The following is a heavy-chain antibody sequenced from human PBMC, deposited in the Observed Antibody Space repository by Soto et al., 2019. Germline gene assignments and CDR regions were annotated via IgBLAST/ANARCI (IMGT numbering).Heavy chain of an antibody. V-gene: IGHV3-21*01. D-gene: IGHD6-13*01. J-gene: IGHJ4*02. CDR3: ARDRDGSSWPIDS. Sequence: EVQLVESGGGLVKPGGSLRLSCAASGFTFSSYSMNWVRQAPGKGLEWVSSISSSSSYIYYADSVKGRFTISRDNAKNSLYLQMNSLRAEDTAVYYCARDRDGSSWPIDSWGQGTLVTVSS. CDR1: GFTFSSYS. CDR2: ISSSSSYI.